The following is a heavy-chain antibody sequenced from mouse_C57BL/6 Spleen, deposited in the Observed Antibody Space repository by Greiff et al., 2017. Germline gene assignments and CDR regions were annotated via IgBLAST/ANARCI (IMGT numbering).Heavy chain of an antibody. CDR2: IYPGSGNT. CDR1: GYTFTDYY. Sequence: VQLQQSGAELVRPGASVKLSCKASGYTFTDYYINWVKQRPGQGLEWIARIYPGSGNTYYNEKFKGKATLTAEKSSSTAYMQLSSLTSEDSAVYFCARSVSYGNYYYAMDYWGQGTSVTVSS. D-gene: IGHD2-1*01. J-gene: IGHJ4*01. V-gene: IGHV1-76*01. CDR3: ARSVSYGNYYYAMDY.